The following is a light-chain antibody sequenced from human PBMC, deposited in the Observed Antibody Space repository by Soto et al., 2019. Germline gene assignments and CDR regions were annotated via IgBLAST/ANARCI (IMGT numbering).Light chain of an antibody. V-gene: IGLV3-1*01. CDR3: QAWDSSTERV. CDR1: KLGDKY. J-gene: IGLJ2*01. CDR2: QDS. Sequence: SYELTQPPSVSVSPGQTASITCSGDKLGDKYACWYQQKPGQSPVLVIYQDSKRPSGIPERFSGSNSGNTATLTISGTQAMDEADYYCQAWDSSTERVFCGGTKLTVL.